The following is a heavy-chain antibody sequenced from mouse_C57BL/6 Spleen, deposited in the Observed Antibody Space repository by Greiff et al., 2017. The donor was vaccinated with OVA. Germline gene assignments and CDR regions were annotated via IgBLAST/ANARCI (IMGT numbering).Heavy chain of an antibody. CDR3: ARWVLYYAMDC. Sequence: QVQLQQPGAELVMPGASVKLSCKASGYTFTSYWMHWVKQRPGKGLEWIGEIDPSDSYTNYNQKFKGKSTLTVDKTSSTAYMQLRCLTSEDDAVYYCARWVLYYAMDCWGPGTSVTVSS. CDR1: GYTFTSYW. CDR2: IDPSDSYT. J-gene: IGHJ4*01. V-gene: IGHV1-69*01.